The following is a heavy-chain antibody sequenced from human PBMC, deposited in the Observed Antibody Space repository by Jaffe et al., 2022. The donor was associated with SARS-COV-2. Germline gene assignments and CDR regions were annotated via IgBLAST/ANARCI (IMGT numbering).Heavy chain of an antibody. CDR1: GFTFSSYT. Sequence: EVQLSESGGGLVRPGGSLRLSCAASGFTFSSYTMSWVRQAPGKGLEWVSSIGGNSDSAYYADAVRGRFIISRDNSKNTLYLQLNSLRADDTATFFCAKGLYISGHYNSHFDHWGQGTLVTVSP. CDR3: AKGLYISGHYNSHFDH. D-gene: IGHD3-22*01. J-gene: IGHJ4*02. CDR2: IGGNSDSA. V-gene: IGHV3-23*01.